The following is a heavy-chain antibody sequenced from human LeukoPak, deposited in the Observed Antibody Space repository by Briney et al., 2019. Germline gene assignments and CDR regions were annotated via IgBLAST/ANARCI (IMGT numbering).Heavy chain of an antibody. V-gene: IGHV1-24*01. CDR2: FDPEDGET. D-gene: IGHD6-19*01. CDR3: ATVVMIAIDSSGWFPFDY. CDR1: GYTLTELS. Sequence: ASVTVSCKVSGYTLTELSMHWVRQAPGKGLEGRGGFDPEDGETIYAQKFQGRVTMTEDTSTDTAYMELSSLRSEDTAVYYCATVVMIAIDSSGWFPFDYWGQGTLVTVSS. J-gene: IGHJ4*02.